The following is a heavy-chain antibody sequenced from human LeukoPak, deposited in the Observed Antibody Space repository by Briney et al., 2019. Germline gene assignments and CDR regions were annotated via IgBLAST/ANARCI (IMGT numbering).Heavy chain of an antibody. J-gene: IGHJ3*01. CDR1: GFTFNTYW. Sequence: GGSLRLSCAASGFTFNTYWMTWVRQAPGEGLEWVANINQDGTKKHYVDSVEGRFTISRDNARNSLYLQMNSLRAEDTAVYYCARDLSNKILTTYYDVFDAWGQGSMVTVSS. CDR3: ARDLSNKILTTYYDVFDA. V-gene: IGHV3-7*03. CDR2: INQDGTKK. D-gene: IGHD3-9*01.